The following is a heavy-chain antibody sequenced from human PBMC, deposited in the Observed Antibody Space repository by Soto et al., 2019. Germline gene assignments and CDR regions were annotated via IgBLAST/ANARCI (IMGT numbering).Heavy chain of an antibody. CDR1: GFTFSDYY. V-gene: IGHV3-11*06. Sequence: GGSLRLSCAASGFTFSDYYMSWIRQAPGKGLEYISCISSSSGSTNYADSVKGRFTISRDNAKNSLYLQMSSLRAEDTAVYYCARDRGGYDRLYYYHGMDVWGQGTTVTVSS. CDR2: ISSSSGST. J-gene: IGHJ6*02. D-gene: IGHD5-12*01. CDR3: ARDRGGYDRLYYYHGMDV.